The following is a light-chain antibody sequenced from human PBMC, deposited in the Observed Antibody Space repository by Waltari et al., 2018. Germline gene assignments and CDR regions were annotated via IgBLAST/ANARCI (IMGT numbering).Light chain of an antibody. CDR3: CSYAGFSTLL. CDR1: SSDVGNSYF. V-gene: IGLV2-11*01. Sequence: QSALTQPRSVSGSPGQSVAISCTGTSSDVGNSYFVSWYQQHPGESPRLIIADVNKRPSGVPDRFSGSKSGNTASLTISGLQADDEADYYCCSYAGFSTLLFGGGTRLTVL. J-gene: IGLJ2*01. CDR2: DVN.